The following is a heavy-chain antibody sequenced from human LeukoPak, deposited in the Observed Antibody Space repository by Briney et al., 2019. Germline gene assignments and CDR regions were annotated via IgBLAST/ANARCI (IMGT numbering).Heavy chain of an antibody. CDR1: GGSISSSSYY. J-gene: IGHJ4*02. Sequence: SETLSLTCTVSGGSISSSSYYWGWIRQPPGMGQEWIGSIYYSGSTYHNPSLKSLFTISVDTSKDQFSLKLSSVAAGDTAVYYCARNSLYSAGNLWGQGTLVSVSS. CDR2: IYYSGST. CDR3: ARNSLYSAGNL. V-gene: IGHV4-39*07. D-gene: IGHD2-21*01.